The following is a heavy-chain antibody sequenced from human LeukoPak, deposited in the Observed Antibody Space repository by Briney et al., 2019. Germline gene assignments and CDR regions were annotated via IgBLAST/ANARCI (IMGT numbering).Heavy chain of an antibody. Sequence: GASVKVSCKASGGTFSSYAISWVRQAPGQGLEWMGGIIPIFGTANYAQKFQGRVTITADESTSTAYMELSSLRSEDTAVYYCARSTYYYGSGSPHYYYMDVWGKGTTVTISS. CDR1: GGTFSSYA. CDR3: ARSTYYYGSGSPHYYYMDV. V-gene: IGHV1-69*13. CDR2: IIPIFGTA. D-gene: IGHD3-10*01. J-gene: IGHJ6*03.